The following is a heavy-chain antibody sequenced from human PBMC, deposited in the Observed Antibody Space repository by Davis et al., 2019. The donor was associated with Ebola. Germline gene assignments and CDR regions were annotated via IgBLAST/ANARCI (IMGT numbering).Heavy chain of an antibody. CDR3: ARDRGHFYDSRPAGMDV. CDR2: ISSDGSDK. CDR1: GFTFSTYP. Sequence: GESLKISCATSGFTFSTYPMHWVRQAPGKGLEWVALISSDGSDKYYAGSVKGRFTISRDNSKNTLYLQMNSLTTKDTAVFYCARDRGHFYDSRPAGMDVWGKGTTVTVSS. J-gene: IGHJ6*04. V-gene: IGHV3-30*04. D-gene: IGHD3-22*01.